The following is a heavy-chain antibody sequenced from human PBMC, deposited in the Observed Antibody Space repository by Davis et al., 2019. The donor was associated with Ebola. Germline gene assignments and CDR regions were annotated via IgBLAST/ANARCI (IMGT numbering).Heavy chain of an antibody. Sequence: PGGSLRLSCAASGFTFSSYAMSWVRQAPGKGLEWVSAISGSGGSTYYADSVKGRFTISRDNSKNTLYLQMNSLRAEDTAVYYCAKDNGELLRWGWFDPWGQGTLVTVSS. V-gene: IGHV3-23*01. D-gene: IGHD3-16*01. CDR2: ISGSGGST. CDR1: GFTFSSYA. J-gene: IGHJ5*02. CDR3: AKDNGELLRWGWFDP.